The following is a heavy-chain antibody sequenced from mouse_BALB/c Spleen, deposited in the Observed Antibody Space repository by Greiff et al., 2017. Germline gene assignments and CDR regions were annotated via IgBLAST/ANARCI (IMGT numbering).Heavy chain of an antibody. V-gene: IGHV5-17*02. CDR2: ISSGSSTI. J-gene: IGHJ4*01. D-gene: IGHD1-1*01. Sequence: EVMLVESGGGLVQPGGSRKLSCAASGFTFSSFGMHWVRQAPEKGLEWVAYISSGSSTIYYADTVKGRFTISRDNPKNTLFLQMTSLRSEDTAMYYCARDYGSSYGMDYWGQGTSVTVSS. CDR1: GFTFSSFG. CDR3: ARDYGSSYGMDY.